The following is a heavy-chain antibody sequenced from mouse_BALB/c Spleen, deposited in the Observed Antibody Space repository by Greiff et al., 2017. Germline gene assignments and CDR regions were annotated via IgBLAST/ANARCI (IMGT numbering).Heavy chain of an antibody. Sequence: QVQLQQSGAELARPGASVKLSCKASGYTFTDYYINWVKQRTGQGLEWIGEIYPGSGNTYYNEKFKGKAPLTADKSSSTSYIQLSSLTSEDSAVYFCAKIYGYDGYWYFDVWGAGTTVTVSA. V-gene: IGHV1-77*01. D-gene: IGHD2-2*01. J-gene: IGHJ1*01. CDR1: GYTFTDYY. CDR3: AKIYGYDGYWYFDV. CDR2: IYPGSGNT.